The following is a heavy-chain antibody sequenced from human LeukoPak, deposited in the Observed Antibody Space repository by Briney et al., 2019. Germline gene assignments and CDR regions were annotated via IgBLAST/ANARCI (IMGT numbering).Heavy chain of an antibody. CDR1: GFTFSSYW. J-gene: IGHJ4*02. CDR3: ARDKSGSGRHMAGLR. D-gene: IGHD3-10*01. V-gene: IGHV3-7*01. CDR2: IKQGGSEK. Sequence: GGSLRLSCAASGFTFSSYWMTWVRQAPGKGLEWVANIKQGGSEKYYVDSVKGRFTISRDNAKNSLYLRMNTLRADDTAVYYCARDKSGSGRHMAGLRWGQGTLVTVSS.